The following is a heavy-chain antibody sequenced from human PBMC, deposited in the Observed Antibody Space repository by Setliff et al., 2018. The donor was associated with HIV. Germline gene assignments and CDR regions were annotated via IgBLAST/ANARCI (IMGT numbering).Heavy chain of an antibody. CDR3: ARDKRASFDGLDV. CDR2: IYSNGGT. V-gene: IGHV4-61*08. CDR1: GDSMSSGDSS. J-gene: IGHJ6*02. Sequence: ETLSLTCAVSGDSMSSGDSSWSWIRQPPGKGLEWIGYIYSNGGTNYNPSLKSRVTISVDTSKNQFSLRLSSVTAADTAVYYCARDKRASFDGLDVWGQGTTVTVSS.